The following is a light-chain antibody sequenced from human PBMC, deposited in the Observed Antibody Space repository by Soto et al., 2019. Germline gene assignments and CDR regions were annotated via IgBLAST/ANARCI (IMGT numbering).Light chain of an antibody. J-gene: IGKJ3*01. CDR3: QQYGSSPGFT. V-gene: IGKV3-20*01. CDR2: GAS. Sequence: EIVLTQSPGTPSLSPGERATLSCRASQSVSSSYLAWYQQKPGQAPRLLIYGASSRATGIPDRFSGSGSGTDFTLTISRLEPEDFAVYYCQQYGSSPGFTFGPGTTVDVK. CDR1: QSVSSSY.